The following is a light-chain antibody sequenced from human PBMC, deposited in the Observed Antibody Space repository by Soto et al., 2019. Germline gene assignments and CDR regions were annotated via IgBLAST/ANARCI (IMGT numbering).Light chain of an antibody. CDR2: DAS. CDR3: QQRTNWPWT. J-gene: IGKJ1*01. Sequence: DIVLTQSPATLSLTPGQGACLSCRASKSVGGDLVWYQQHPGQAPRLLIYDASNRATGIPPRFSGSGSGTDFTLTIGSLEPEDFAVYYCQQRTNWPWTFGQGTKVDIK. V-gene: IGKV3-11*01. CDR1: KSVGGD.